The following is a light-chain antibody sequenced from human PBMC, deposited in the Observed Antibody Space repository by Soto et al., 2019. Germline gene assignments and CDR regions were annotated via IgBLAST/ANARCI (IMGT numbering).Light chain of an antibody. CDR1: QSVSNY. J-gene: IGKJ5*01. CDR3: QQHFAWPKIT. V-gene: IGKV3-11*01. Sequence: EIVLTQSPATLSLSPGERVTLSCRASQSVSNYLAWYQQKPGQAPRLLVSAASNRAPGIPARFSGSGSGTDFTVTISSLEPEDFGVFYCQQHFAWPKITFGQGTRLEIK. CDR2: AAS.